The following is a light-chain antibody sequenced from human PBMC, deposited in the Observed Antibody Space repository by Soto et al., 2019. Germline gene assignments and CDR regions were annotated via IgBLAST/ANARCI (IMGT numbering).Light chain of an antibody. CDR2: EAS. Sequence: IHLTQSPSTLSASIGDRVTITCRASQSLGKWLAWYQQKPGKAPNLLIFEASRLQTGAPSRFSGGGFGTEFTLTISSLQPEDSATYYCQRCNGYSVAFGQGTKV. CDR3: QRCNGYSVA. J-gene: IGKJ1*01. CDR1: QSLGKW. V-gene: IGKV1-5*03.